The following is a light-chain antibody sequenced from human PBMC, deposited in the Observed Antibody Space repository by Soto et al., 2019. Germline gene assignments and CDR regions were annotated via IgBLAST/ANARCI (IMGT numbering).Light chain of an antibody. Sequence: DIQMTQSPSFVSASVGDRVTITCRASQGISSWLAWYQNKPGRAPKLLIHAASSLESGVPSRFSGSGSGTDFTVTISSLQPEDFATYYCQQTTSFPLTFGGGTKVEIK. V-gene: IGKV1-12*01. CDR3: QQTTSFPLT. CDR2: AAS. CDR1: QGISSW. J-gene: IGKJ4*01.